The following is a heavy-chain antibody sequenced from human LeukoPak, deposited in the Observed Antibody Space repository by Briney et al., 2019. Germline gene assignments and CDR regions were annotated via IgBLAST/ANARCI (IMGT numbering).Heavy chain of an antibody. V-gene: IGHV1-46*01. D-gene: IGHD4-23*01. CDR3: AIARTVVTPPDY. CDR1: GYTFTSYY. CDR2: INPSCGST. J-gene: IGHJ4*02. Sequence: ASVKVSCKASGYTFTSYYMHWVRQAPGQGLEWMGIINPSCGSTSYAQKFQGRVTMTRDTSTSTVYMELSSLRSEDTAVYYCAIARTVVTPPDYWGQGTLVTVSS.